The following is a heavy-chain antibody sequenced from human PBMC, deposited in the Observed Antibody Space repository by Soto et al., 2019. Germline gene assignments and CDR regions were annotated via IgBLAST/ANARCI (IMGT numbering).Heavy chain of an antibody. D-gene: IGHD2-8*01. V-gene: IGHV3-30*03. CDR3: ARGYCSNGECSKPFDY. CDR2: ISYDGTDK. CDR1: GVTFISYG. J-gene: IGHJ4*02. Sequence: GGFLRLSCAASGVTFISYGMHWVRQAPGKGLEWVAVISYDGTDKYYADSVKGRFTISRDNAKNTLYLQMNSLRAEDTAEYYCARGYCSNGECSKPFDYWGQGTLVTVSS.